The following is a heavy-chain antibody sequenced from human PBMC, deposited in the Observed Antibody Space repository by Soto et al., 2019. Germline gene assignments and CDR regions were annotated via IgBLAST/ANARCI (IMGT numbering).Heavy chain of an antibody. Sequence: QVRLVESGGGAVQPGDSLRLSCDASGFTFSTYALHWVRQAPGKGLEWVAFISYTGANQYYADSVKGRFTVSRDNSKNIACMQMTSLKPEDSAVYYWARDAFLYSRGAYYDHWGQGTLVTVSP. V-gene: IGHV3-30-3*01. J-gene: IGHJ4*02. D-gene: IGHD4-4*01. CDR3: ARDAFLYSRGAYYDH. CDR2: ISYTGANQ. CDR1: GFTFSTYA.